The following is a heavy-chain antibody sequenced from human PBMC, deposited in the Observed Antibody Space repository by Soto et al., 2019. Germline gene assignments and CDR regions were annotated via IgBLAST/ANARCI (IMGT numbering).Heavy chain of an antibody. V-gene: IGHV4-30-2*01. CDR3: ASAGGLGAVAADY. Sequence: QLQLQESGSGLVKPSQTLSLTCAVSGGSISSGGYSWSWIRQPPGKGLEWIGYIYHSGSTYYNPSLKSRVTISVDRSKNQFSLQLSSVTAADTAVYYCASAGGLGAVAADYCGQRTLVTVSS. CDR2: IYHSGST. CDR1: GGSISSGGYS. D-gene: IGHD6-19*01. J-gene: IGHJ4*02.